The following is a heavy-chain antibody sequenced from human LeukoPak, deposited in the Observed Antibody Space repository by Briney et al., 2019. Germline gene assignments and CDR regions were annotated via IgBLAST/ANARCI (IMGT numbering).Heavy chain of an antibody. J-gene: IGHJ4*02. V-gene: IGHV4-34*01. CDR2: INHSGST. D-gene: IGHD5-18*01. Sequence: SETLSLTCAVYGGSFSGYYWSWIRQPPGKGLEWIGEINHSGSTNYNPSLKSRVAISVDTSKNQFSLKLSSVTAADTAVYYCARRQVGRIQLWPDWGQGTLVTVSS. CDR3: ARRQVGRIQLWPD. CDR1: GGSFSGYY.